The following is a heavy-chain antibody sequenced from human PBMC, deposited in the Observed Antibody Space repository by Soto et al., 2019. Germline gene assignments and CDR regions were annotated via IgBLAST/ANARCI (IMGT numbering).Heavy chain of an antibody. CDR1: GGAMSSSNW. Sequence: QVQLQESGQGPVKPSGTLSLTCTVSGGAMSSSNWWNWVRQAPGKGLEWIGETHQSGRTNYNPSLKSRVTISFNKAKNQCYQKLRSLTAADTAVYHCARSEATVLDFWSQGTLVTVSS. D-gene: IGHD4-17*01. CDR3: ARSEATVLDF. J-gene: IGHJ4*02. CDR2: THQSGRT. V-gene: IGHV4-4*02.